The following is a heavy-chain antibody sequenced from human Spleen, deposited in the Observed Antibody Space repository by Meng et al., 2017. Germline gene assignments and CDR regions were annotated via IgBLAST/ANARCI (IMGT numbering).Heavy chain of an antibody. CDR2: INPNSGGT. J-gene: IGHJ3*02. CDR3: ARVYYYDSSGSYTFDI. V-gene: IGHV1-69*10. Sequence: SVKVSCKALGGIFSNYVIGWVRQAPGQGLEWMGWINPNSGGTNYAQKFQGRVTITADKSTSTAYMELSSLRSEDTAVYYCARVYYYDSSGSYTFDIWGQGTMVTVSS. CDR1: GGIFSNYV. D-gene: IGHD3-22*01.